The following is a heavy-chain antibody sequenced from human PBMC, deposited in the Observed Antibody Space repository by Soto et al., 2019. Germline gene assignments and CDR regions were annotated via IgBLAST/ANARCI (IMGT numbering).Heavy chain of an antibody. CDR1: GGSISSYY. Sequence: SQTLSLTCTVSGGSISSYYWSWIRQPPGKGLEWIGYIYYSGSTNYNPSLKSRVTISVDTSKNQFSLKLSSVTAADTAVYYCARNIYDYIWGSYRGSGALDYWGQGTLVTVSS. J-gene: IGHJ4*02. CDR3: ARNIYDYIWGSYRGSGALDY. V-gene: IGHV4-59*01. D-gene: IGHD3-16*02. CDR2: IYYSGST.